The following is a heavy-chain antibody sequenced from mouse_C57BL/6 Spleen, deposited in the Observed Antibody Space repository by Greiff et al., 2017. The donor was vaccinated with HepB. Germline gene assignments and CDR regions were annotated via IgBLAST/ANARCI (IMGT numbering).Heavy chain of an antibody. CDR1: GYTFTSYW. CDR3: ARHFDV. CDR2: IDPNSGGT. J-gene: IGHJ1*03. Sequence: VQLQQSGAELVKPGASVKLSCKASGYTFTSYWMHWVKQRPGRGFEWIGRIDPNSGGTKYNEKFKSKATLTVNKPSSTAYMQLSSLTSEYSAVYYCARHFDVWGTGTTVTVSS. V-gene: IGHV1-72*01.